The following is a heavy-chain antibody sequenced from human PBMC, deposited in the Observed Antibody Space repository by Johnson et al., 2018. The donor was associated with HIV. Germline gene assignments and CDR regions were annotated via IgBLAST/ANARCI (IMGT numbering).Heavy chain of an antibody. CDR2: ISYDGSNK. CDR3: ARLTLRAFDI. CDR1: GFTFSSYA. Sequence: VQLVESGGGVVPPGRSLRLSCAASGFTFSSYAMHWVRQVPGKGLEWVAVISYDGSNKYYADSVRGRFTISRDNSKNTLYLQMNSLVTEDTALYYCARLTLRAFDIWGQGTMVTFSS. V-gene: IGHV3-30-3*01. J-gene: IGHJ3*02.